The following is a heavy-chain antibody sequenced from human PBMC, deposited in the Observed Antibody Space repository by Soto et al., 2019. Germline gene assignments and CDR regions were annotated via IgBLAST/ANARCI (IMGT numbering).Heavy chain of an antibody. CDR3: ARGRASYWSFDL. V-gene: IGHV4-34*01. J-gene: IGHJ2*01. Sequence: QVQLQQWGAGLLKPSETLSLTCAVYGESFSGYYWTWIRQPPGKGLEWIGEINYIGSAKYNPSLKRRVTIPVDTSTKQFSLKLSSVTAADTAVYYCARGRASYWSFDLWGRGTLVTVSS. CDR1: GESFSGYY. CDR2: INYIGSA.